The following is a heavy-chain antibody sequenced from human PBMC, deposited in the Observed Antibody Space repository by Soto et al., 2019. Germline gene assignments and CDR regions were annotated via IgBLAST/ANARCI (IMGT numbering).Heavy chain of an antibody. J-gene: IGHJ1*01. V-gene: IGHV3-23*01. CDR3: AKGSDYVHSGGYNLEYFQH. CDR2: ISGDGGSS. D-gene: IGHD3-22*01. Sequence: GGSLRLSCAASGFTLSSYAMNWVRQAPGKGLEWVSAISGDGGSSHYADSVKGRFSISRDISKNTLYLHMNSLRAEDSPVYYWAKGSDYVHSGGYNLEYFQHWGQGTLVIVSS. CDR1: GFTLSSYA.